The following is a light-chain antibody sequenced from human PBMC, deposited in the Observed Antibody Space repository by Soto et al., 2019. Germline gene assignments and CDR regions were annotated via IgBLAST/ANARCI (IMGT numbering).Light chain of an antibody. CDR3: SSYSSSSTFYV. CDR1: SSNIGVNT. CDR2: VDN. V-gene: IGLV1-44*01. Sequence: QSVLTQPPSASGTPGQRVTISCSGSSSNIGVNTVNWYQQLPGTAPKVLIYVDNQRPSGVPDRFSGSKSGTSASLAISGLQSEDEADYFCSSYSSSSTFYVFGAGTKLTVL. J-gene: IGLJ1*01.